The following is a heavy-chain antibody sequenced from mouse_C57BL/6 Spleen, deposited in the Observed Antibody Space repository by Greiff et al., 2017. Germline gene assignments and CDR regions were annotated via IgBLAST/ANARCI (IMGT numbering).Heavy chain of an antibody. J-gene: IGHJ4*01. CDR3: ARGRLDYAMDY. V-gene: IGHV14-2*01. CDR2: IDPEDGDT. Sequence: EVQLQQSGAELVKPGASVKLSCTASGFNIKDYYMHWVKQRTEQGLEWIGRIDPEDGDTKYAPKFQGKATITADTASNTAYLQLSSLTSEDTAVYYCARGRLDYAMDYWGQGTSVTVSS. CDR1: GFNIKDYY.